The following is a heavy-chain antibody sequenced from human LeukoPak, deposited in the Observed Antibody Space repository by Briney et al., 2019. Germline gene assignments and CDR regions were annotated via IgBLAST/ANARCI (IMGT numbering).Heavy chain of an antibody. CDR1: GYTFIGYY. Sequence: ASVKVSCKASGYTFIGYYMHWVRQAPGQGLEWMGWINPNSGGTNYAQKFQGRVTMTRDTSISTAYMELSRLRSDDTAVYYCARENTAYAPELVGHYYFDYWGQGTLVTVSS. J-gene: IGHJ4*02. CDR2: INPNSGGT. V-gene: IGHV1-2*02. D-gene: IGHD1-26*01. CDR3: ARENTAYAPELVGHYYFDY.